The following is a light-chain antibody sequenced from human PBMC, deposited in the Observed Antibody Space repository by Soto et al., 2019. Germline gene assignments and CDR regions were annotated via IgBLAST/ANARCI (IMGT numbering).Light chain of an antibody. Sequence: DIQMTQSPSTLSASVRDRVTITCRASQNLGASLAWYQQKPGKAPNLLIYEASSLQSGVPSRFSGSGSGTEFTLTISSLQPDDCATYYCQQYASFSTFGQGTKVEIK. CDR1: QNLGAS. J-gene: IGKJ1*01. V-gene: IGKV1-5*03. CDR2: EAS. CDR3: QQYASFST.